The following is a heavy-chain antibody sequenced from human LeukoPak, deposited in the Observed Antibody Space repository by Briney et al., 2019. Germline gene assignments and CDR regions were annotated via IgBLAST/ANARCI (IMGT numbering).Heavy chain of an antibody. CDR2: IYSGGST. CDR1: GFTVSSNY. D-gene: IGHD3-9*01. CDR3: ARDHPPYDILTGYYIRGAFDI. Sequence: GGSLRLSCAASGFTVSSNYMSWVRQAPGKGLEWVSVIYSGGSTYYADSVKGRFTISRDNSKNTLYLQMNSLRAEDTAVYYCARDHPPYDILTGYYIRGAFDIWGQGTMVTVSS. V-gene: IGHV3-53*01. J-gene: IGHJ3*02.